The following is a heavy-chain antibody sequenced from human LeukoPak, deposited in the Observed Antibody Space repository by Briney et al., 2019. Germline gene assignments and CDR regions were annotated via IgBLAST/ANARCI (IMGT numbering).Heavy chain of an antibody. Sequence: GGSLRLSCAASGFTFSSYAMSWVRQAPGKGLEWVSAISGSGGSTYYADSVKGRFTISRDNSKNTLYLQMNSLRAEDTAVYYCAKVDSSSWYFYPFDYWGQGTLVTVSS. V-gene: IGHV3-23*01. CDR3: AKVDSSSWYFYPFDY. D-gene: IGHD6-13*01. CDR1: GFTFSSYA. J-gene: IGHJ4*02. CDR2: ISGSGGST.